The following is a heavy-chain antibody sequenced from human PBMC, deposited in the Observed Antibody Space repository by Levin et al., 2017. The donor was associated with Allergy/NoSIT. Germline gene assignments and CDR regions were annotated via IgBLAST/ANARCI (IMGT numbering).Heavy chain of an antibody. CDR3: AREDYGDDVGVDY. CDR2: ISAYNGNT. J-gene: IGHJ4*02. D-gene: IGHD4-17*01. Sequence: GESLKISCKASGYTFTSYGISWVRQAPGQGLEWMGWISAYNGNTNYAQKLQGRVTMTTDTSTSTAYMELRSLRSDDTAVYYCAREDYGDDVGVDYWGQGTMVTVSS. CDR1: GYTFTSYG. V-gene: IGHV1-18*01.